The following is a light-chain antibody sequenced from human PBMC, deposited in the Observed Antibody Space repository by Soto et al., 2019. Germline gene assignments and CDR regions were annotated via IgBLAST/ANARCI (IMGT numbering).Light chain of an antibody. CDR2: EVS. CDR1: SNDVGGYNY. CDR3: SSYTAGSTGV. V-gene: IGLV2-14*01. J-gene: IGLJ3*02. Sequence: QSALTQPASVSGSPGQSITISCTGTSNDVGGYNYVSWYQQHPGKAPQLIIYEVSNRPSGVSHRFSGSKSGDTASLTISGLQAEDGADYYCSSYTAGSTGVFGGGTQLTVL.